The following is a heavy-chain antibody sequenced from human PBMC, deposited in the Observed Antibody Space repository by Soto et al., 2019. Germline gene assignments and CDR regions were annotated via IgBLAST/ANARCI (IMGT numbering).Heavy chain of an antibody. V-gene: IGHV4-39*01. J-gene: IGHJ6*03. CDR1: GGSISSSSYY. Sequence: SETLSLTCTVSGGSISSSSYYWGWIRQPPGKGLEWIGSIYYSGSTYYNPSLKSRVTISVDTSKNQFSLKLSSVTAADTAVYYCARLPMTTVTKFADYYMDVWGKGTTVTVSS. D-gene: IGHD4-17*01. CDR3: ARLPMTTVTKFADYYMDV. CDR2: IYYSGST.